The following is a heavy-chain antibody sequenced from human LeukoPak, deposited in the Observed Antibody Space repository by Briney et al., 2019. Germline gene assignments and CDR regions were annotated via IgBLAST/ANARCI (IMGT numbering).Heavy chain of an antibody. D-gene: IGHD6-13*01. V-gene: IGHV4-39*01. J-gene: IGHJ4*02. CDR2: IYYSGST. Sequence: PSETLSLTCTVSGGSISSSSYYWGWIRQPPGKGLEWIGSIYYSGSTYYNPSLKSRVTISVDTSKNQFSLKLSSVTAADTAVYYCARPHPGIAAAEGDYWGQGTLVTVSS. CDR1: GGSISSSSYY. CDR3: ARPHPGIAAAEGDY.